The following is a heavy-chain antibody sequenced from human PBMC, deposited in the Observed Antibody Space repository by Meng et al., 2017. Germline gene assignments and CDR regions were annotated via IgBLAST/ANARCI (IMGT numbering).Heavy chain of an antibody. V-gene: IGHV6-1*01. J-gene: IGHJ4*02. CDR2: AYYRSKWYH. D-gene: IGHD1-26*01. Sequence: QLQPPGPGVAKPSESLPPICAISGDSVSCNSAAWNWIRQSPSRGLEWLGRAYYRSKWYHDYAESVKSRISIDPDTSKNQFSLQLRSVTPEDSAVYYCARGSYSFDSWGQRTLVTASS. CDR3: ARGSYSFDS. CDR1: GDSVSCNSAA.